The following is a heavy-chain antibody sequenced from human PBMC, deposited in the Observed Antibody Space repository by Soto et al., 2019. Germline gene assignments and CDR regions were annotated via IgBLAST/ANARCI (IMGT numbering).Heavy chain of an antibody. D-gene: IGHD3-22*01. CDR2: INHSGST. CDR3: AADLYYYDSSGYSNY. V-gene: IGHV4-34*01. CDR1: GGSFSGYY. J-gene: IGHJ4*02. Sequence: NPSETLSLTCAVYGGSFSGYYWSWIRQPPGKGLEWIGEINHSGSTNYNPSLKSRVTISVDTSKNQFSLKLSSVTAADTAVYYCAADLYYYDSSGYSNYWGQGTLVTVSS.